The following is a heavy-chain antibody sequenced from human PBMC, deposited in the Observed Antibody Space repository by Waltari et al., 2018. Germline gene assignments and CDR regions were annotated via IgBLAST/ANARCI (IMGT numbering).Heavy chain of an antibody. Sequence: SYYLGWIRQPPGKGLEWIGSIYYSGSTYYNPSLKSRVTISVDTSKNQFSLKLSSVTAADTAVYYCARGSSGITIFGVSDYWGQGTLVTVSS. D-gene: IGHD3-3*01. CDR1: SYY. CDR3: ARGSSGITIFGVSDY. CDR2: IYYSGST. J-gene: IGHJ4*02. V-gene: IGHV4-39*07.